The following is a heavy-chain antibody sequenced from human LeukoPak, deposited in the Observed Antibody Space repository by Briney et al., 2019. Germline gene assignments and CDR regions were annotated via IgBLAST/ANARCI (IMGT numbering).Heavy chain of an antibody. CDR2: ISYDGSNK. D-gene: IGHD3-10*01. CDR3: ARERRGITMVRGVIITYYYGMDV. Sequence: GGSLRLSCAASGFTFSSYGMHWVRQAPGKGLEWVAVISYDGSNKYYADSVKGRFTISRDNSKNTLYLQMNSLRAEDTAVYYCARERRGITMVRGVIITYYYGMDVWGQGTTVTVSS. V-gene: IGHV3-30*03. J-gene: IGHJ6*02. CDR1: GFTFSSYG.